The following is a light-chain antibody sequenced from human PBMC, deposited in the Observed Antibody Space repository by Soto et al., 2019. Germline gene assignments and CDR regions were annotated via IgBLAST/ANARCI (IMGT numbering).Light chain of an antibody. Sequence: EIVLTQSPGTLSLSPGERATLSCRASQSVSSSYLAWYQQKPGQAPRLLIYGASARATGIPDRFSGSGSGTDFTLTISSLEPEDFAVYYCQQCDNSPWTFGQGTKVEVK. CDR3: QQCDNSPWT. V-gene: IGKV3-20*01. CDR1: QSVSSSY. CDR2: GAS. J-gene: IGKJ1*01.